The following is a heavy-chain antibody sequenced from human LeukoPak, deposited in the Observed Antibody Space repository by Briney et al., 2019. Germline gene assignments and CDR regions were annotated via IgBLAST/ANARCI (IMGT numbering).Heavy chain of an antibody. D-gene: IGHD3-10*01. J-gene: IGHJ5*02. CDR2: IFTTVSA. CDR1: SGYISSYY. Sequence: PSETLSLTCTVSSGYISSYYWSWIRQPAGKGLEWIGRIFTTVSANYNPSLEGRVTMSVDTSKNQFSLNLTSVTAADTAVYYCARHPPLDGAPLWWFDPWGQGTLVTVSS. V-gene: IGHV4-4*07. CDR3: ARHPPLDGAPLWWFDP.